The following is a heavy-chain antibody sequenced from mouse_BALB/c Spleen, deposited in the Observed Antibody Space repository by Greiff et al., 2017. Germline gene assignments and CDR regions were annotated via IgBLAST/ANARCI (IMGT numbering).Heavy chain of an antibody. CDR1: GFTFSSYA. J-gene: IGHJ2*01. CDR2: ISSGGSYT. V-gene: IGHV5-9-4*01. Sequence: EVKLVESGGGLVKPGGSLKLSCAASGFTFSSYAMSWVRQSPEKRLEWVAEISSGGSYTYYPDTVTGRFTISRDNAKNTLYLEMSSLRSEDTAMYYCAREGYGYDYFDYWGQGTTRTVSS. D-gene: IGHD1-2*01. CDR3: AREGYGYDYFDY.